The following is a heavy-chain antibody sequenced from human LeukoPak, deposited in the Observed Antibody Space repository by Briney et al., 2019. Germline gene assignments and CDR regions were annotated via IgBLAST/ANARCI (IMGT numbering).Heavy chain of an antibody. J-gene: IGHJ4*02. V-gene: IGHV1-8*01. CDR2: MNPNSGNT. D-gene: IGHD3-22*01. Sequence: ASVKVSCKASGYTFTSYDINWVRQATGQGLEWMGWMNPNSGNTGYAQKFQGRVTMTRNTSISTAYMELSSLRSEDTAVYYCVRQYYHDSSGYYWAPDYWGQGTLVTVSS. CDR1: GYTFTSYD. CDR3: VRQYYHDSSGYYWAPDY.